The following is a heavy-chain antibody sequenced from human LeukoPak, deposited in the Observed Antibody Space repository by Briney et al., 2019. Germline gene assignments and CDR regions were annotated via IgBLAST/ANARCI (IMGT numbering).Heavy chain of an antibody. J-gene: IGHJ6*02. D-gene: IGHD2-2*01. CDR1: GFTFSSYW. CDR3: ARAGYCSSTSCKDYYYYGMDV. CDR2: INSDGNST. Sequence: GGSLRLSCAASGFTFSSYWMHWVRQAPGKGLVWVSRINSDGNSTSYADSVKGRFTISRDNAKNTLYLQMNSLRAEDTAVYYCARAGYCSSTSCKDYYYYGMDVWGQGTTVTVSS. V-gene: IGHV3-74*01.